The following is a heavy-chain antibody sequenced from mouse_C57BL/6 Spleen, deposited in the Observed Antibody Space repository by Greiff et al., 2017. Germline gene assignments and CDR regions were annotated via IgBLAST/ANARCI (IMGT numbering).Heavy chain of an antibody. V-gene: IGHV1-82*01. J-gene: IGHJ2*01. CDR3: ARRDLYDGFDY. CDR2: IYPGDGDT. Sequence: QVQLQQSGPELVKPGASVKISCKASGYAFSSSWMNWVKQRPGKGLEWIGRIYPGDGDTNYNGKFKGKATLTADKSSSTAYMQLSSLTSEDSAVYFCARRDLYDGFDYWGQGTTLTVSS. CDR1: GYAFSSSW. D-gene: IGHD2-3*01.